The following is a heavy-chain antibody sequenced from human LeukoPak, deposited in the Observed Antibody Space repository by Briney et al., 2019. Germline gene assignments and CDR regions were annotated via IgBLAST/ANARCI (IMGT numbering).Heavy chain of an antibody. CDR1: GFTFGKAW. CDR3: TTAGTTTTRFVDY. V-gene: IGHV3-15*01. J-gene: IGHJ4*02. Sequence: NPGGSLRLSCAASGFTFGKAWMSWVRQAPGKGLEWVGRIISKTDGGTTNYAAPVNGRFAISRDDSKNTLYLQMNGLKTEDTAVYYCTTAGTTTTRFVDYWGQGTLVTVSS. CDR2: IISKTDGGTT. D-gene: IGHD1-26*01.